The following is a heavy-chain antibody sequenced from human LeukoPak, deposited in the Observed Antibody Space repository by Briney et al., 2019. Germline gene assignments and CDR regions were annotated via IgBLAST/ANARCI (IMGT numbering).Heavy chain of an antibody. CDR3: ARGGTTRIAAAGAMDV. CDR2: ISSSSSYI. J-gene: IGHJ6*02. V-gene: IGHV3-21*01. CDR1: GFTFSSYS. D-gene: IGHD6-13*01. Sequence: GGSLRLSCAASGFTFSSYSMNWVRQAPGKGLEWVSSISSSSSYIYYADSVKGRFTISRDNAKNSLYLQMNSPRAEDTAVYYCARGGTTRIAAAGAMDVWGQGTTVTVSS.